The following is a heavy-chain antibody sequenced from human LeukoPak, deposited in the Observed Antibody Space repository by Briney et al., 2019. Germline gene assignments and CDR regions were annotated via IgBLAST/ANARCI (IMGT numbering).Heavy chain of an antibody. CDR3: ARTGTDMGHPLDY. V-gene: IGHV1-69*10. CDR2: INPILCIT. CDR1: GGTFSSYT. Sequence: SLKASCKASGGTFSSYTISCVRQAPGQGLEWRGGINPILCITNYAQKFQGRVTITADKYTSTAYMELSSLRSEDTAVYYCARTGTDMGHPLDYWGQGTLVTVSS. J-gene: IGHJ4*02. D-gene: IGHD5-18*01.